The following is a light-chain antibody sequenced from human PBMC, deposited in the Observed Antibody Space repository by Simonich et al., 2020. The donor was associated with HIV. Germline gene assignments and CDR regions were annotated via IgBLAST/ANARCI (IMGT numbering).Light chain of an antibody. CDR1: QSISRY. J-gene: IGKJ1*01. V-gene: IGKV1-5*03. CDR2: KAS. CDR3: QQYNSDYPT. Sequence: DIQMTQSPSSLSASVGDRVTITCRSSQSISRYLNWYQQKPGKAPKLLIYKASTLKSGVPSRFIGSGSGTEFTLTISSLQPDDFATYYCQQYNSDYPTFGQGTKVEIK.